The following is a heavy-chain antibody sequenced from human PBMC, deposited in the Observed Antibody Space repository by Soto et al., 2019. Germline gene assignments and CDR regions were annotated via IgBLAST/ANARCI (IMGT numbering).Heavy chain of an antibody. CDR2: INAGNGNT. CDR3: ARDFGTFFGVFIFNWFDP. Sequence: GASVKVSCKASGYTFTSYAMHWVRQAPGQRLEWMGWINAGNGNTKYSQKFQGRVTITRDTSASTAYMELSSLRSEDTAVYYCARDFGTFFGVFIFNWFDPWGQGTLVTVSS. D-gene: IGHD3-3*01. V-gene: IGHV1-3*01. CDR1: GYTFTSYA. J-gene: IGHJ5*02.